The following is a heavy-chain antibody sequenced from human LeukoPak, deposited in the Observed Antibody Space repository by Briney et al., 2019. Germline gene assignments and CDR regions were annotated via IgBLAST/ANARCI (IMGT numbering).Heavy chain of an antibody. D-gene: IGHD3-16*01. V-gene: IGHV1-18*01. CDR2: ISAYNGNT. J-gene: IGHJ4*02. Sequence: ASVKVSCKASGYTFTSYGISWVQQAPGQGLEWMGWISAYNGNTNYAQKLQGRVTMTTDTSTSTAYMELRSLRSDDTAVYYCARAHPDYGDFDYWGQGTLVTVSS. CDR1: GYTFTSYG. CDR3: ARAHPDYGDFDY.